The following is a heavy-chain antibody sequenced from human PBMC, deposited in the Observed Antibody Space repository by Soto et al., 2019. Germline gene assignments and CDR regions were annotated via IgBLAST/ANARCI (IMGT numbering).Heavy chain of an antibody. CDR1: GYTFTSYG. CDR2: ISAYDGNT. V-gene: IGHV1-18*01. Sequence: SVKVSCKASGYTFTSYGIVWVRQAPGQGLEWMGWISAYDGNTDYVQKLQGRVTMTTDTSTTTAYMELRSLRSDDTAVYYCARYCGGDCYTDWGQGTLVTVSS. J-gene: IGHJ4*02. CDR3: ARYCGGDCYTD. D-gene: IGHD2-21*02.